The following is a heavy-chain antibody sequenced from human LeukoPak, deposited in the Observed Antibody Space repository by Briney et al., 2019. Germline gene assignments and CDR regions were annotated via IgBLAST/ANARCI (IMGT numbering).Heavy chain of an antibody. Sequence: SVKVSCKASGGTFSSYAISWVRQAPGQGLEWMGGIIPIFGTANYAQKFQGRVTITADESTSTAYMELSSLRSEDTAVYYCARGNWATLYYYYGMDVWGQGTTVTVSS. V-gene: IGHV1-69*13. J-gene: IGHJ6*02. CDR1: GGTFSSYA. CDR3: ARGNWATLYYYYGMDV. CDR2: IIPIFGTA. D-gene: IGHD7-27*01.